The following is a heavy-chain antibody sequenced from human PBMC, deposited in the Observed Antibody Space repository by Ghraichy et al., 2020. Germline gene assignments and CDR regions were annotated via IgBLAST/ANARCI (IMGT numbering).Heavy chain of an antibody. CDR1: GFTFSSYS. D-gene: IGHD3-3*01. Sequence: LSLTCAASGFTFSSYSMNWVRQAPGKGLEWVSYISSSSSTIYYADSVKGRFTISRDNAKNSLYLQMNSLRDEDTAVYYCAREAHYDFWSGYGYYGMDVWGQGTTVTVSS. V-gene: IGHV3-48*02. CDR2: ISSSSSTI. J-gene: IGHJ6*02. CDR3: AREAHYDFWSGYGYYGMDV.